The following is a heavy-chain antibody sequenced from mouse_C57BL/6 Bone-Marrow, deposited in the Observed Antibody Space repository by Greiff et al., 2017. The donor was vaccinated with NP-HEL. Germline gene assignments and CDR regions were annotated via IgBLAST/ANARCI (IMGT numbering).Heavy chain of an antibody. D-gene: IGHD2-3*01. CDR1: GFSLTSYA. CDR2: IWTGGGT. Sequence: VQRVESGPGLVAPSQSLSITCTVSGFSLTSYAISWVRQPPGKGLEWLGVIWTGGGTNYNSALKSRLSISKDNSKSQVFLKMNSLQTDDTARYYCAPIYDGYYEGYYAMDYWGQGTSVTVSS. CDR3: APIYDGYYEGYYAMDY. V-gene: IGHV2-9-1*01. J-gene: IGHJ4*01.